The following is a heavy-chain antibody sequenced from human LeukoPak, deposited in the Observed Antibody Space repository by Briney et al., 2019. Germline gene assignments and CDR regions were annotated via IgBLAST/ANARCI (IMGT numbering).Heavy chain of an antibody. CDR3: GRGGERRFYPYFGS. CDR2: IHYSGAT. D-gene: IGHD3-16*01. V-gene: IGHV4-59*01. Sequence: SETLSLTCVVSGDSISNSYWNWIRQPPGQGLEWIGNIHYSGATSYNPSLKGRVTISVDMSKNQFSLNLNSVTAADTAAYYCGRGGERRFYPYFGSWGQGTLVTVSS. J-gene: IGHJ4*02. CDR1: GDSISNSY.